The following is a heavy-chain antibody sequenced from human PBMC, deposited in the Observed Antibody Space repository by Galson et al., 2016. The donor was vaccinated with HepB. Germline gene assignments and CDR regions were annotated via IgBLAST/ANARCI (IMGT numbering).Heavy chain of an antibody. CDR2: ISGTADAT. J-gene: IGHJ6*03. CDR3: ATRRGHPTYHYHMDV. CDR1: GFTFSNFA. Sequence: SLRLSCAASGFTFSNFAMSWVRQAPGRGLEWVSGISGTADATYYADYVRGRFTISRDNSKNTLYLQMNSLRSDDTAIYYCATRRGHPTYHYHMDVWGKGTTVTVSS. V-gene: IGHV3-23*01.